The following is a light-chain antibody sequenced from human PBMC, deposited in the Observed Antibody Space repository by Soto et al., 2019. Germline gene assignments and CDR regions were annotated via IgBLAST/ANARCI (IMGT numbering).Light chain of an antibody. CDR3: SSYTSSSTYV. CDR2: EVN. Sequence: QSALTQPPSVSGSPGQSVAISCTGTSSDVGSYNRVSWYQQSPGTAPKLMIYEVNNRPSGVPDRFSGSKSGNTASLTISGLQAEDEGDYYCSSYTSSSTYVFGTGTKVTVL. CDR1: SSDVGSYNR. V-gene: IGLV2-18*02. J-gene: IGLJ1*01.